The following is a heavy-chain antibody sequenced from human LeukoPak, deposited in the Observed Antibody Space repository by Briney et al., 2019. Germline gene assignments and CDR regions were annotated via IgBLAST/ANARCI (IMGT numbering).Heavy chain of an antibody. CDR2: MSSSGSTI. V-gene: IGHV3-48*03. Sequence: GGSLRLSCAASGFTFSSYEMNWVRQAPGKGLEWVSYMSSSGSTIYYADSVKGRFTISRDNAKNSLFLQINSLRAEDTAVYYCARHDGDGFDIWGQGTMVTVAS. CDR1: GFTFSSYE. J-gene: IGHJ3*02. D-gene: IGHD3-16*01. CDR3: ARHDGDGFDI.